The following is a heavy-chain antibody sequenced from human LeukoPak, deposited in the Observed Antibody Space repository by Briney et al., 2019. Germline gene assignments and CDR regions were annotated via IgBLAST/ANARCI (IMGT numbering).Heavy chain of an antibody. CDR2: IYTSGST. J-gene: IGHJ4*02. CDR3: ARAVYYYGSGSYYNLYYFDY. Sequence: SETLSLTCTVSGGSISSYYWSWIRQPAGKGLEWIGHIYTSGSTNYNPPLKSRVTMSVDTSKNQFSLKLSSVTAADTAVYYCARAVYYYGSGSYYNLYYFDYWGQGTLVTVSS. CDR1: GGSISSYY. V-gene: IGHV4-4*07. D-gene: IGHD3-10*01.